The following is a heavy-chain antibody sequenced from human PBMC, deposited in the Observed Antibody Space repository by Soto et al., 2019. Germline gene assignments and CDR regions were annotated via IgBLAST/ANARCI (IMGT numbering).Heavy chain of an antibody. D-gene: IGHD6-19*01. CDR1: GGSISSYY. CDR3: ARSHISGHYFFHY. Sequence: SETLSLTCTVSGGSISSYYWHWIRQPPGKRLEWIGYIYYSGSAYNPSLKSRVTISMDLSRNQFSLNLHSLTAADTAVYYCARSHISGHYFFHYWGQGTLVTVSS. J-gene: IGHJ4*02. V-gene: IGHV4-59*01. CDR2: IYYSGSA.